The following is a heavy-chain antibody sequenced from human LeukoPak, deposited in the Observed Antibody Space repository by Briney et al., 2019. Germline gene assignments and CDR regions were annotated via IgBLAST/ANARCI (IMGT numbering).Heavy chain of an antibody. J-gene: IGHJ5*02. CDR1: GYTFTGYY. CDR3: ARLYCSGGSCYPNWFDP. Sequence: SVKVSCKASGYTFTGYYMHWVRQAPGQGLEWMGGIIPIFGTANYAQKLQGRVTITADKSTSTAYMELSSLRSEDTAVYYCARLYCSGGSCYPNWFDPWGQGTLVTVSS. V-gene: IGHV1-69*06. D-gene: IGHD2-15*01. CDR2: IIPIFGTA.